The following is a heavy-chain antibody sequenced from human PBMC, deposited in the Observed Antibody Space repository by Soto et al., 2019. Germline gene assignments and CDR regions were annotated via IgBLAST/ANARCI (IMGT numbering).Heavy chain of an antibody. V-gene: IGHV3-23*01. D-gene: IGHD6-19*01. CDR2: ISYSDHST. CDR3: ARRGGSNGWGDFDS. CDR1: GFTFSRYA. Sequence: EVQLWESGGCLVQPGGSLRLSCAASGFTFSRYAMNWVRQAPGKGLEWVSSISYSDHSTYYADSVKGRFTISRDNSKDTLYLQMNNLRAEDTAVYYCARRGGSNGWGDFDSWGQGTLVSVSS. J-gene: IGHJ4*02.